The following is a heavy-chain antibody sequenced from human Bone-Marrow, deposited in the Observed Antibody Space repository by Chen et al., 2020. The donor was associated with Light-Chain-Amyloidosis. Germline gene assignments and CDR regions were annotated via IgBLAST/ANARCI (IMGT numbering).Heavy chain of an antibody. Sequence: VHLVQSGAEWRRPGSSVKISCRASGDSLNNLAVSWVRQAPGQQFDWMGVIMPRFGTSNSAQRFQGRVTFTASTDTAFMELKSLTAEDTALYYCARRSGSGGYFESWGQGTLVTVSS. V-gene: IGHV1-69*12. J-gene: IGHJ4*02. CDR2: IMPRFGTS. CDR3: ARRSGSGGYFES. D-gene: IGHD2-15*01. CDR1: GDSLNNLA.